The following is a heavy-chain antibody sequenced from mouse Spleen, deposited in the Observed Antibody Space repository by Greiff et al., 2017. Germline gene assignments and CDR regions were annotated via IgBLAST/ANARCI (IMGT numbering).Heavy chain of an antibody. Sequence: QVQLQQPGAELVMPGASVKLSCKASGYTFTSYWMHWVKQRPGQGLEWIGEIDPSDSYTNYNQKFKGKATLTVDKSSSTAYMQLSSLTSEDSAVYYCAKFITTVRGFAYWGQGTLVTVSA. D-gene: IGHD1-2*01. CDR2: IDPSDSYT. CDR3: AKFITTVRGFAY. CDR1: GYTFTSYW. V-gene: IGHV1-69*01. J-gene: IGHJ3*01.